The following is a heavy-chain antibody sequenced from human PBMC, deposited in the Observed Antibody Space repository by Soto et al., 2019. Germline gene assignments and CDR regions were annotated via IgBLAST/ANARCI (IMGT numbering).Heavy chain of an antibody. CDR1: GYTFTSYY. Sequence: ASVKVSCKASGYTFTSYYMHWVRQAPGQGLEWMGIINPSGGSTSYAQKFQGRVTMTRDTSTSTVYMELGSLRSEDTAVYYCARDRIWGLRFLEWLPYGMDVWGQGTTVTVSS. CDR3: ARDRIWGLRFLEWLPYGMDV. D-gene: IGHD3-3*01. CDR2: INPSGGST. J-gene: IGHJ6*02. V-gene: IGHV1-46*01.